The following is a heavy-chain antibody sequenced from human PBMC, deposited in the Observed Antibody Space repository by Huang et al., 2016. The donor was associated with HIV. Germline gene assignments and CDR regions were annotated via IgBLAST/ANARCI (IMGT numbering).Heavy chain of an antibody. CDR2: INISGST. CDR3: ARGGELLWFGEPGGWFDP. V-gene: IGHV4-4*07. Sequence: QVQLQESGPGLVKPSETLSLTCTVSGGSISSYYWSWIRQPAGKGLEWIGRINISGSTNYNPSLKSRVTRSGDTSKNQFSLKLSSVTAADTAVYYCARGGELLWFGEPGGWFDPWGQGTLVTVSS. D-gene: IGHD3-10*01. CDR1: GGSISSYY. J-gene: IGHJ5*02.